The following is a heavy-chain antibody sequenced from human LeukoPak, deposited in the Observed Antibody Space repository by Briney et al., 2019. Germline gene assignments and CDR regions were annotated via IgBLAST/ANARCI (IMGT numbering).Heavy chain of an antibody. J-gene: IGHJ4*02. CDR1: GFSFSTYS. D-gene: IGHD4-17*01. CDR2: IYSGGST. Sequence: GGSLRLSCAASGFSFSTYSMTWVRQAPGKGLEWVSVIYSGGSTYYADSVKGRFTISRDNSKNTLYLQMNSLRAEDTAVYYCARENYGAFDYWGQGTLVTVSS. CDR3: ARENYGAFDY. V-gene: IGHV3-66*01.